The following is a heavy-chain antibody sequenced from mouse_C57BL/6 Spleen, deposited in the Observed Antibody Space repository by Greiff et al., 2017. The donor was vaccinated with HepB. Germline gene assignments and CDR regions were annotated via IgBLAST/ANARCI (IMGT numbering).Heavy chain of an antibody. D-gene: IGHD4-1*01. Sequence: QVQLQQSGAELVRPGTSVKMSCKASGYTFTNYWIGWAKQRPGHGLEWIGDIYPGGGYTNYNEKFKGKATLTADNSSSTAYLQFSSLTSEDSAIYYCARGTGRDYAMDYWGQGTSVTVSS. CDR1: GYTFTNYW. CDR2: IYPGGGYT. V-gene: IGHV1-63*01. J-gene: IGHJ4*01. CDR3: ARGTGRDYAMDY.